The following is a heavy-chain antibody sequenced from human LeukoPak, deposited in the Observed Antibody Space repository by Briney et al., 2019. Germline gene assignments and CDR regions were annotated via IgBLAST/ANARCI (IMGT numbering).Heavy chain of an antibody. J-gene: IGHJ4*02. CDR1: GFNVSSNY. V-gene: IGHV3-53*01. CDR2: IFSSSPT. Sequence: PGGSLRLSCAASGFNVSSNYMNWVRQAPGKGLEWVSVIFSSSPTYYADSVKGRFTISRDTSKNALYLQMNSLRAEDTAVYYCAISGLGFGEFRGLDYWGQGTLVTVSS. D-gene: IGHD3-10*01. CDR3: AISGLGFGEFRGLDY.